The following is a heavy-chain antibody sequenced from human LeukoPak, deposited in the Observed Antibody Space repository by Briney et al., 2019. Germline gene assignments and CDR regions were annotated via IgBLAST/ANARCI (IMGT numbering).Heavy chain of an antibody. Sequence: HPGGSLRLSCVASGFTFSSYSLNWVRQAPGKGLEWVSYIGVSSSLVRYADSVKGRFTISRDNAKNSLYLQMDSLRAEDTAMYYFARNHWSPPSYGGQGTLVTVPS. CDR2: IGVSSSLV. CDR3: ARNHWSPPSY. CDR1: GFTFSSYS. J-gene: IGHJ4*02. V-gene: IGHV3-48*01. D-gene: IGHD2-8*02.